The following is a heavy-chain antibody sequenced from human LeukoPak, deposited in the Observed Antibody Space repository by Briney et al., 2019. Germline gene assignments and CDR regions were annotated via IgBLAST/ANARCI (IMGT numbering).Heavy chain of an antibody. J-gene: IGHJ4*02. V-gene: IGHV3-9*01. CDR1: GFTFDDYA. D-gene: IGHD6-19*01. CDR2: ISWNSGSI. Sequence: GRSLRLSCAASGFTFDDYAMHWVRQVPGKGLEWVSGISWNSGSIGYADSVKGRFTISRDNAKNSLYMEMKSLRGEDAALYYCAKRGLRGSGWYFDLWGQGTLVAVSS. CDR3: AKRGLRGSGWYFDL.